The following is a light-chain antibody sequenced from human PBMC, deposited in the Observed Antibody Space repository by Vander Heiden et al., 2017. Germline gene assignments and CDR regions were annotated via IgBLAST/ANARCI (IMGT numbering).Light chain of an antibody. V-gene: IGKV1-33*01. CDR1: QDISNY. CDR3: QQYDNLPRT. CDR2: DAS. Sequence: DIQMTQSPSSRSASVGDRVTITCQASQDISNYLNWYQQKPGKAPKLLIYDASNLETGVPSRFSGSGSGTDFTFTISSLQPEDIATYYCQQYDNLPRTFGQGTKVEIK. J-gene: IGKJ1*01.